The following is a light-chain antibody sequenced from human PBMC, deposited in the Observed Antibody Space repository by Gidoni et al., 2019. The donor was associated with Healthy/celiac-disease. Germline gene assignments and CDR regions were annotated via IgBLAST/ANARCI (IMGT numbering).Light chain of an antibody. CDR1: QSVSSY. V-gene: IGKV3-11*01. CDR3: QQRSNWPPYT. CDR2: DAS. J-gene: IGKJ2*01. Sequence: ELVLTQSPATLSLSPGERATLSCRASQSVSSYLAWYQQRPGQAPRLVIYDASNRATGIPARFSGSGSGTDFTLTISSLETEECAVYYCQQRSNWPPYTFGQGTKLEIK.